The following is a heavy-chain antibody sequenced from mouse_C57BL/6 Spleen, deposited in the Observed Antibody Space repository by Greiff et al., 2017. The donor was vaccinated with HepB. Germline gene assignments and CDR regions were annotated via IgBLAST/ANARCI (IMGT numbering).Heavy chain of an antibody. CDR1: GFTFSDYG. CDR2: ISSGSSTI. CDR3: ARERRGYYAMDY. V-gene: IGHV5-17*01. Sequence: EVQRVESGGGLVKPGGSLKLSCAASGFTFSDYGMHWVRQAPEKGLEWVAYISSGSSTIYYADTVKGRFTISRDNATNTLFLQMTSLRSEDTAMYYCARERRGYYAMDYWGQGTSVTVSS. J-gene: IGHJ4*01.